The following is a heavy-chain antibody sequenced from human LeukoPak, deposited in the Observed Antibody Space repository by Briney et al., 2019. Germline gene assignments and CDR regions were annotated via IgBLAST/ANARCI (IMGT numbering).Heavy chain of an antibody. J-gene: IGHJ5*02. CDR1: GGSISSYY. D-gene: IGHD5-24*01. CDR2: IYYSGST. Sequence: PSETLSLTCTVSGGSISSYYWSWIRQPPGKGLEWIGYIYYSGSTNYNPSLKSRVTISVDTSKNQFSLKLSSVTAADTAVYYCARPRDGYNFNWFDPWGQGTLVTVSS. V-gene: IGHV4-59*08. CDR3: ARPRDGYNFNWFDP.